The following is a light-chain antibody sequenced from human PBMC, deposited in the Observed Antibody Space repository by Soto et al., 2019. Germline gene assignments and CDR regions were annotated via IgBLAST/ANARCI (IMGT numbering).Light chain of an antibody. CDR3: SSYTSSPV. Sequence: QSALTQPASVSGSPGQSITVSCTGTRSDVGGYNYVSWYQQHPGKAPKLIIYDVSNRPSGVSNRFSGSKSGNTASLTISGLQAEDEADYYCSSYTSSPVFGTGTKSPS. CDR1: RSDVGGYNY. J-gene: IGLJ1*01. V-gene: IGLV2-14*01. CDR2: DVS.